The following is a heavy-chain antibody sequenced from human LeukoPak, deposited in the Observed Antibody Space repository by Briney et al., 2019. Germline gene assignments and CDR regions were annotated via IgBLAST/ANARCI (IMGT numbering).Heavy chain of an antibody. Sequence: GGSLRLSCAASGFTFSRYAMSWVRQAPGKGLEWVSAISGGGGSTYYADSVKGRFTISRDNSKNTLYLQMNSLRAEDTALYYCAKEPIRVGAPSTFDYWGQGTLVTVSS. CDR3: AKEPIRVGAPSTFDY. D-gene: IGHD1-26*01. J-gene: IGHJ4*02. V-gene: IGHV3-23*01. CDR1: GFTFSRYA. CDR2: ISGGGGST.